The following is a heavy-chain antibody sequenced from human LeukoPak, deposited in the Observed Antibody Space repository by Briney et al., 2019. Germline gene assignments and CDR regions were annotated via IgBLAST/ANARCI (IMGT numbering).Heavy chain of an antibody. V-gene: IGHV4-4*07. J-gene: IGHJ4*02. CDR1: GVSIRDSY. D-gene: IGHD6-13*01. Sequence: PSETLSLTCSVSGVSIRDSYWSWVRQPAGKGLEWIGRTYISGKSNYNPSLRSRVTMSLDTSKNHFSLKLNSVTAADTAVYYCTMTGIAAPDRPPAGDYWGQGTLVTVSS. CDR3: TMTGIAAPDRPPAGDY. CDR2: TYISGKS.